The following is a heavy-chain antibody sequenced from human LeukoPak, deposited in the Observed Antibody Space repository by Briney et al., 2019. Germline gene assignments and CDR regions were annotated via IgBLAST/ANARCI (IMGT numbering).Heavy chain of an antibody. CDR2: ISGSGGST. J-gene: IGHJ4*02. CDR3: AKDNVRSMTTVPNPFDY. Sequence: PGGSLRLSCAASGFTFSSYAMSWVRQAPGKGLEWVSAISGSGGSTYYADSVKGRFTISRDNSKNTLYLQMNSLRAEDTAVYYCAKDNVRSMTTVPNPFDYWGQGTLVTVSS. V-gene: IGHV3-23*01. D-gene: IGHD4-17*01. CDR1: GFTFSSYA.